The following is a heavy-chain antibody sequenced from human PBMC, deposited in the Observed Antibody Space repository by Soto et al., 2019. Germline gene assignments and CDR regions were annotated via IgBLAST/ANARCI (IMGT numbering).Heavy chain of an antibody. Sequence: PSETLSLTCTVSGGSISSVGYYWSWIRQHPGKGLEWIGYIYYSGSTYYNPSLKSRVTISVDTSKNQFSLKLSSVTAADTAVYYCARSLAARPEDWAPPPLDYWGQGTLVTVSS. CDR1: GGSISSVGYY. D-gene: IGHD6-6*01. J-gene: IGHJ4*02. CDR3: ARSLAARPEDWAPPPLDY. V-gene: IGHV4-31*03. CDR2: IYYSGST.